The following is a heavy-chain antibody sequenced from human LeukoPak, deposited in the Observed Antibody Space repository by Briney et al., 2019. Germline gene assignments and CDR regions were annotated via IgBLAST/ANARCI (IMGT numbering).Heavy chain of an antibody. Sequence: SETLSLTCTVSGGSISSGDYYWSWIRQPPGKGLEWIGYIYYSGSTYYNPSLKSRVTISVDTSKNQFSLKLSSVTAADTAVYYCASTNYYGSGSYYKDYWGQGTLVTVSS. CDR1: GGSISSGDYY. D-gene: IGHD3-10*01. J-gene: IGHJ4*02. CDR3: ASTNYYGSGSYYKDY. V-gene: IGHV4-30-4*01. CDR2: IYYSGST.